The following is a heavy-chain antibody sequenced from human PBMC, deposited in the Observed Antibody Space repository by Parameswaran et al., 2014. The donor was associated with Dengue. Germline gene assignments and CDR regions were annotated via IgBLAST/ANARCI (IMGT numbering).Heavy chain of an antibody. CDR2: IYPGDSDT. V-gene: IGHV5-51*01. J-gene: IGHJ4*02. D-gene: IGHD3-22*01. Sequence: VRQMPGKGLEWMGIIYPGDSDTRYSPSSQGQVTISADKSISTAYLQWSSLKASDTAMYYCARYGDYYDSSGYLKGDYWGQGTLVTVSS. CDR3: ARYGDYYDSSGYLKGDY.